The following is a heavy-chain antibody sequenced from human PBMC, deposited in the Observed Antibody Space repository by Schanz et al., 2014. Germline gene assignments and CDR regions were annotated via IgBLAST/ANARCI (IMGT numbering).Heavy chain of an antibody. V-gene: IGHV3-23*04. CDR2: ISGSGGSA. CDR1: GFTFSTYA. J-gene: IGHJ3*02. CDR3: AKDSNYDGSGYNDAFDI. Sequence: EVQLVESGGGLVQPGGSLRLSCAASGFTFSTYAMNWVRQAPGKGLEWVSAISGSGGSAYYADSVKGRFTISRDNSKNTLYLQMNSLRAEDTAVYYCAKDSNYDGSGYNDAFDIWGQGTMVTVSS. D-gene: IGHD3-22*01.